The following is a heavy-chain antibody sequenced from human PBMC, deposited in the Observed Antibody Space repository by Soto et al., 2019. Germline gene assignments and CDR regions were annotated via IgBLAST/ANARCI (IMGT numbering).Heavy chain of an antibody. CDR1: GFSFSDYY. J-gene: IGHJ4*02. Sequence: QVQLVESGGGLVQPGGSLRLSCAVSGFSFSDYYMTWVRQAPGKGLEWISYMSSSGNTIYYADSVKGRFTISRDNGNTALYLQLTSLRVEDTALYFCARGAAAAYYDFWCDISVIFDYWGQGASVTVSS. D-gene: IGHD3-3*01. CDR2: MSSSGNTI. CDR3: ARGAAAAYYDFWCDISVIFDY. V-gene: IGHV3-11*01.